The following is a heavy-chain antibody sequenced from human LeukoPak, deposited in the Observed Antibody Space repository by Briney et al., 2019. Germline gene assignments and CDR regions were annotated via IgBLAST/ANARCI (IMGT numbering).Heavy chain of an antibody. CDR2: INPNTGGT. Sequence: ASVKVSCKASGYSFTAHYIHWVRQAPGQGLEWMGSINPNTGGTNYAEKFQGRVTMTSDTSTTTAYMGLSSPSSDDTAVYFCSRSSAAAGAVGYWGQGTLVTVSS. V-gene: IGHV1-2*02. CDR1: GYSFTAHY. CDR3: SRSSAAAGAVGY. D-gene: IGHD6-13*01. J-gene: IGHJ4*02.